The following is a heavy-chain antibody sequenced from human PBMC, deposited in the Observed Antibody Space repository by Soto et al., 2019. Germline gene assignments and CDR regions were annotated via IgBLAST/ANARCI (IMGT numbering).Heavy chain of an antibody. J-gene: IGHJ4*02. V-gene: IGHV4-59*08. CDR1: GDSICSYY. CDR2: IYYSGST. CDR3: ARRYSSGRFLDY. Sequence: PSETLSLTCTVSGDSICSYYWNWIRQSPGKGLEWIGYIYYSGSTNYNPSLKSRVTISVDTSKNQFSLKLSSVTAADTAVYYCARRYSSGRFLDYWGQGTLVTVSS. D-gene: IGHD6-19*01.